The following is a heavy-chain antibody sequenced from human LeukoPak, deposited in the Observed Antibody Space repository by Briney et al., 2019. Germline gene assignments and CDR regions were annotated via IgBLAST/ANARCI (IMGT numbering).Heavy chain of an antibody. J-gene: IGHJ4*02. CDR3: ARGPSYSSPFDY. CDR1: GGSISSSNYY. V-gene: IGHV4-39*07. Sequence: SETLSLTCTVSGGSISSSNYYWGWIRQPPGKGLEWIGSLYYSGSTFYNPSLKSRVTISVDTSKNQFSLKLSSVTAADAAVYYCARGPSYSSPFDYWGQGTLVTVSS. CDR2: LYYSGST. D-gene: IGHD6-13*01.